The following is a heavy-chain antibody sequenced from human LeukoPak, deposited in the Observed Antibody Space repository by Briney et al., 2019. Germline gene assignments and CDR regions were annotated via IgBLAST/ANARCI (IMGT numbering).Heavy chain of an antibody. CDR3: ARHYDGGAKLRLDY. V-gene: IGHV4-59*08. Sequence: SETLSLTCTVSGASISSYYWSWIRQPPGKGLEWIGYIYYSGSANYNPSLESRLTTSADTSKNQFSLKLSSVVAADTAVYYCARHYDGGAKLRLDYWGRGTLVTVSS. D-gene: IGHD3-22*01. J-gene: IGHJ4*02. CDR2: IYYSGSA. CDR1: GASISSYY.